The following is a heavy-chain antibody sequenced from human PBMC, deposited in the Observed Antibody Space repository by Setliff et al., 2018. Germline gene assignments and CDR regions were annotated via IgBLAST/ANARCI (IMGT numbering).Heavy chain of an antibody. CDR1: GFSFGDYA. CDR3: TRDAPFWAPQYSLWSDGAYSQYYYMDV. V-gene: IGHV3-49*04. Sequence: GESLKLSCVTSGFSFGDYAMNWVRQAPGKGLEWISLIRTKGNSETTEYATSVKGRFTISRDDSTSVAYLQMNSLKSEDTAVYYCTRDAPFWAPQYSLWSDGAYSQYYYMDVWGKGTTVT. D-gene: IGHD2-15*01. J-gene: IGHJ6*03. CDR2: IRTKGNSETT.